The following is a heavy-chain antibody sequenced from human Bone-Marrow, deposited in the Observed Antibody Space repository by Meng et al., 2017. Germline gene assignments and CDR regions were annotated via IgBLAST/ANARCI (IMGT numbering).Heavy chain of an antibody. CDR3: ARDPGYCSSTSCYAGGYFFDY. V-gene: IGHV1-69*05. J-gene: IGHJ4*02. CDR1: GGTFSSYA. D-gene: IGHD2-2*01. Sequence: KISCKASGGTFSSYAISWVRQAPGQGLEWMGGIIPIFGTANYAQKFQGRVTITTDESTSTAYMELSSLRSEDTAVYYCARDPGYCSSTSCYAGGYFFDYWGQGTLVTVSS. CDR2: IIPIFGTA.